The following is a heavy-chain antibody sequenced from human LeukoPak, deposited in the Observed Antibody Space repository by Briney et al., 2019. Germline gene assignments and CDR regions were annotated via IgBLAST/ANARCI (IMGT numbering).Heavy chain of an antibody. CDR1: GYSFTSYW. CDR3: ARGGTNYGDYADPLFGE. D-gene: IGHD4-17*01. V-gene: IGHV5-51*01. Sequence: GESLKISCKGSGYSFTSYWIGWVRQMPGKGLEWMGIIYPGDSDTRYSPSFQGQVTISADKSISTAYLQWSSLRASDTAMYYCARGGTNYGDYADPLFGEWGQGTLVTVSS. CDR2: IYPGDSDT. J-gene: IGHJ4*02.